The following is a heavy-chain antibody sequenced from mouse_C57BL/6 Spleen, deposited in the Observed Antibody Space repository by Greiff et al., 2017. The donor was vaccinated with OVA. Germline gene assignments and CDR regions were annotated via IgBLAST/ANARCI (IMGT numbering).Heavy chain of an antibody. J-gene: IGHJ3*01. Sequence: VQLKESGGGLVKPGGSLKLSCAASGFTFSSYAMSWVRQTPEKRLEWVATISDGGSYTYYPDTVKGRFTISRDNAKNTLYLQMSHLKSEDTAMYYCARDEEAWFAYWGQGTLVTVSA. CDR3: ARDEEAWFAY. CDR1: GFTFSSYA. CDR2: ISDGGSYT. V-gene: IGHV5-4*01.